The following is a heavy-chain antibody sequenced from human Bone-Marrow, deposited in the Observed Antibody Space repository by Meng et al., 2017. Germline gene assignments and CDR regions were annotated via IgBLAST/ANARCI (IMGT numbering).Heavy chain of an antibody. CDR3: ARDAANIIFHDYYYYGMDV. J-gene: IGHJ6*01. CDR2: INPNSGGT. V-gene: IGHV1-2*06. D-gene: IGHD1/OR15-1a*01. Sequence: ASVKVSCKASGYTFTGYYMHWLRQAPGQGLEWMGRINPNSGGTNYAQKFQGRVTMTRDTSISTAYMELSRLRSDDTAVYYCARDAANIIFHDYYYYGMDVWGQGTTVTVSS. CDR1: GYTFTGYY.